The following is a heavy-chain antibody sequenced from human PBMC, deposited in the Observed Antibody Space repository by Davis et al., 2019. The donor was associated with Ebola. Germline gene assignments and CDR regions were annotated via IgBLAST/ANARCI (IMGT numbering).Heavy chain of an antibody. CDR2: ISGFNTNT. CDR3: ARAPNYDVLTGTSSYYFDY. V-gene: IGHV1-18*04. J-gene: IGHJ4*02. Sequence: ASVKVSCKSSGYTFTSYGLVWVRHSPGLGLESTGSISGFNTNTNFAQKFQGRVTVSKDTSTNTAYMDLRSLTSDDTAIYYRARAPNYDVLTGTSSYYFDYWGQGTLVTVSS. CDR1: GYTFTSYG. D-gene: IGHD3-9*01.